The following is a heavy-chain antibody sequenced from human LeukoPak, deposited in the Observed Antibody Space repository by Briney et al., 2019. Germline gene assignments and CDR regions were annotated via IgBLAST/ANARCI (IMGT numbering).Heavy chain of an antibody. V-gene: IGHV4-39*01. CDR2: IYYSGST. Sequence: PSEAMSPTCTVSGGSTASISYYWGWTRHPPKKGLEWIGSIYYSGSTYYSPSLKSRVTISVDTSKNPFSLKLSSVTAADTSVYYCARLLEWLSPLDYWGQGTLVTVSS. D-gene: IGHD3-3*01. CDR1: GGSTASISYY. CDR3: ARLLEWLSPLDY. J-gene: IGHJ4*02.